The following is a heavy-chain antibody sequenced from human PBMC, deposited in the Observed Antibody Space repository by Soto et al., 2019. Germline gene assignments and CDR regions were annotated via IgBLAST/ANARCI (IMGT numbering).Heavy chain of an antibody. CDR2: IWYDGTQK. J-gene: IGHJ4*02. CDR1: GFTFNTYS. Sequence: VGSLRLSCEASGFTFNTYSMHWVRQPPGKGLGWLAAIWYDGTQKYYADSVKGRFIISRDNSKKTLYLEMNSLRAEDTAVYYCARAGGTTVTGLWHFDSWGQGTLVTVSS. D-gene: IGHD4-17*01. CDR3: ARAGGTTVTGLWHFDS. V-gene: IGHV3-33*01.